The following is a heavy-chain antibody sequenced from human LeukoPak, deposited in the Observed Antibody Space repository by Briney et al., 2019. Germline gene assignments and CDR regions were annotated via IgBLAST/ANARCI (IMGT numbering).Heavy chain of an antibody. J-gene: IGHJ4*02. Sequence: GGSLRLSCAASGFTFSSYAMSWVRQAPGKRLEWVSAISGSGGSTYYADSVKGRFTISRDNSKNTLYLQMNSLRAEDTAVYYCAKHGIFGVVPLFDYWGQGTLVTVSS. D-gene: IGHD3-3*01. CDR3: AKHGIFGVVPLFDY. CDR2: ISGSGGST. V-gene: IGHV3-23*01. CDR1: GFTFSSYA.